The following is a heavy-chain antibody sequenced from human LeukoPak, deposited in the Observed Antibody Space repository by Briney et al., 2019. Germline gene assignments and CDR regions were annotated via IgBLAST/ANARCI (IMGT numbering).Heavy chain of an antibody. CDR3: ARGDVVVPAAVGNWFDP. CDR2: INHSGST. D-gene: IGHD2-2*01. V-gene: IGHV4-34*01. CDR1: GGSFSGYY. J-gene: IGHJ5*02. Sequence: SETLSLTCAVYGGSFSGYYWSWIRQPPGKGPEWIGEINHSGSTNYNPSLKSRVTISVDTSKNQFSLKLSSVTAADTAVYYCARGDVVVPAAVGNWFDPWGQGTLVTVSS.